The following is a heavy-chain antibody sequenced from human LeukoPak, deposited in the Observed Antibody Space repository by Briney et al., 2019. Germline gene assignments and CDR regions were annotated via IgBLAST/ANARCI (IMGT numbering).Heavy chain of an antibody. Sequence: GGSLRFSCAASGFIFSSYSMSWVRQAPGKGLEWLSYISSSNHAIYYADSVKGRFTISRDNAKNSLFLQMNSLRPDDTAVYYCAREANTAFGYWGQGTLVTVSS. V-gene: IGHV3-48*01. J-gene: IGHJ4*02. CDR2: ISSSNHAI. D-gene: IGHD2/OR15-2a*01. CDR1: GFIFSSYS. CDR3: AREANTAFGY.